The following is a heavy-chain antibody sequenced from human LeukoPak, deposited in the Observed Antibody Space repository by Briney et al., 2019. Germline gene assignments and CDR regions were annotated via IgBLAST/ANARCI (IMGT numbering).Heavy chain of an antibody. Sequence: SETLSLTCSVSGGSISSRSYYWGWIRQPPGKGLEWIGSIYDSGSTYYNPSLKSRVTISVDTSKNQFSLKLSSVTAADTAVYYCARGVVIAPQTFDYWGQGTLVTVSS. CDR3: ARGVVIAPQTFDY. CDR2: IYDSGST. D-gene: IGHD2-21*01. V-gene: IGHV4-39*07. J-gene: IGHJ4*02. CDR1: GGSISSRSYY.